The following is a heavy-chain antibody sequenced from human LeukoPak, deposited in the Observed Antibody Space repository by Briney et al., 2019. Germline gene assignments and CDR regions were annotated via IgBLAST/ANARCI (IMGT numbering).Heavy chain of an antibody. CDR2: FDGNADGT. D-gene: IGHD2-15*01. CDR3: AKPRIIGLGWAQFDY. J-gene: IGHJ4*02. CDR1: GFTFSRFG. V-gene: IGHV3-23*01. Sequence: GGSLRLSCVTSGFTFSRFGMTWVRQPPGKGLEWVASFDGNADGTYYADSVKGRCTNSRDNSKNTLYLQMNSLRAEDTAIYYCAKPRIIGLGWAQFDYWGQGSLVTVSS.